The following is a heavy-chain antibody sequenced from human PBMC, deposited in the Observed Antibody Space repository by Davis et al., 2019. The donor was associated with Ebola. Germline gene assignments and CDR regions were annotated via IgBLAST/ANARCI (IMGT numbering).Heavy chain of an antibody. Sequence: GGSLRLSCAASGFIFSNYWMSWVRQAPGKGPEWVAIIKQDGGEKYYVDSVKGRFTISRDNAKNSLYLQMNSLRAEDTAVYYCARDLKGGFSSVNWFDPWGQGTLVTVSS. D-gene: IGHD3-16*02. CDR2: IKQDGGEK. CDR3: ARDLKGGFSSVNWFDP. CDR1: GFIFSNYW. J-gene: IGHJ5*02. V-gene: IGHV3-7*03.